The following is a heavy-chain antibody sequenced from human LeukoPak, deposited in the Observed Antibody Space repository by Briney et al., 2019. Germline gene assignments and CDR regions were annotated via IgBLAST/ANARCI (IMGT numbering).Heavy chain of an antibody. Sequence: GGSLRLSCAASGFTFSDYYMSWIRQAPGKGLEWVSYISSSGSTIYYVDSVKGRFTISRDNAKNSLYLQMNSLRAEDTAVYDCARDRLSIFGMVTYMFDYWGQGTLVTVSS. V-gene: IGHV3-11*01. CDR2: ISSSGSTI. D-gene: IGHD3-3*01. CDR1: GFTFSDYY. CDR3: ARDRLSIFGMVTYMFDY. J-gene: IGHJ4*02.